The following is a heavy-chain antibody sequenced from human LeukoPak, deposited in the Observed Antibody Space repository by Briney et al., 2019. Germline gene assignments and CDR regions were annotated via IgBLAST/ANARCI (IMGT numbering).Heavy chain of an antibody. D-gene: IGHD2-15*01. CDR2: ISGSGGST. V-gene: IGHV3-23*01. J-gene: IGHJ4*02. CDR1: GFTFSGYG. CDR3: AKGVGYCSGGSCQQFDY. Sequence: GGTLILSCAASGFTFSGYGMSWVRQAPGKGLKWVSAISGSGGSTYYADSVKGRITISRDNSKNTLYLQMNSLRAEDTAVYYCAKGVGYCSGGSCQQFDYWGQGTLVTVSS.